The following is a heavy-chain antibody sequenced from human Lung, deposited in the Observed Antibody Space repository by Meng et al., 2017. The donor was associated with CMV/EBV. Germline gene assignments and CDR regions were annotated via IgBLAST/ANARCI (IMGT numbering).Heavy chain of an antibody. V-gene: IGHV3-30*02. J-gene: IGHJ6*02. CDR1: GFSLSDYA. Sequence: GESXKISCAASGFSLSDYAMHWVRQAPGKGLEWVTFNRHDGTNKYYAESVKGQFTISRGNSKSTLYLHMNRLRPEDTAVYYCAKGERQFCSSFNCHYQYYGMDVWGQGTTVTVPS. CDR2: NRHDGTNK. D-gene: IGHD3-3*01. CDR3: AKGERQFCSSFNCHYQYYGMDV.